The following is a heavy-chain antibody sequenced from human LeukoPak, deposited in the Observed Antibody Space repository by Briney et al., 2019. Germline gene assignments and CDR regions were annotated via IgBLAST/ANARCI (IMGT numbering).Heavy chain of an antibody. J-gene: IGHJ4*02. CDR3: ARAGPSPNIAAAGY. CDR2: IRKDGSDI. Sequence: GGSLRLSCAASGFTFSTYWMSWVRQAPGKGLEWVANIRKDGSDIHYVDSVKGRFTISRDNAKNSLYLQMNSLRAEDTAVYYCARAGPSPNIAAAGYWGQGTLVTVSS. V-gene: IGHV3-7*01. CDR1: GFTFSTYW. D-gene: IGHD6-13*01.